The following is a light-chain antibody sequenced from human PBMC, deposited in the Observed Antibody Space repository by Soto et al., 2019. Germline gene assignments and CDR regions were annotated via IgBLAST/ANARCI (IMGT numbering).Light chain of an antibody. CDR1: QSVSSY. J-gene: IGKJ5*01. Sequence: EIVLTQSPATLPLSPGERATLCCRASQSVSSYLAWYQQKPGQAPRLLIYDASNRATGIPARFSGSGSGTDFTLTFSSLEPEDFALYSCQQRSNWPITFGQGTRLEIK. CDR3: QQRSNWPIT. V-gene: IGKV3-11*01. CDR2: DAS.